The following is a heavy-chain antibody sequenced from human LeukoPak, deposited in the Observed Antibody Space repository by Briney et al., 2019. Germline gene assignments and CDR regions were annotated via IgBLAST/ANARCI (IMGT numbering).Heavy chain of an antibody. CDR2: INHSGST. D-gene: IGHD3/OR15-3a*01. CDR3: ARGRYFWTY. CDR1: GGSFSGYY. V-gene: IGHV4-34*01. Sequence: PSETLSLTCAVYGGSFSGYYWSWIRQPPGKGLEWIGEINHSGSTNYNPSLKSRVTISVDTSKNQYSLKLSSVTAADTAVYYCARGRYFWTYWREGSLARVSS. J-gene: IGHJ4*02.